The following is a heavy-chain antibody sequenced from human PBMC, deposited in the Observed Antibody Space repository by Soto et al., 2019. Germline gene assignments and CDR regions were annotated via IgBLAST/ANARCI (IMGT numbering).Heavy chain of an antibody. CDR2: ISAYNGTA. D-gene: IGHD4-17*01. J-gene: IGHJ6*02. CDR1: GYSFTSYG. V-gene: IGHV1-69*13. Sequence: VASVKVSCKASGYSFTSYGISWVRQAPGQGLEWMGWISAYNGTANYAQKFQGRVTITADESTSTAYMELSSLRSEDTAVYYCARRYYGDYEALYYYGMDVWGQGTTVTVSS. CDR3: ARRYYGDYEALYYYGMDV.